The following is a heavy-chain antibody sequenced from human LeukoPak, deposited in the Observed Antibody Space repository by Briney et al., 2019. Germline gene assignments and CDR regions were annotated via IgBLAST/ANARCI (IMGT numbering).Heavy chain of an antibody. V-gene: IGHV4-59*01. CDR1: GGSISSYY. CDR3: ARANATRTTVVSNWCDP. Sequence: SETLSLTCTVSGGSISSYYWSWIRQPAGKGLEWIGYIYYSGSTNYNPSLKSRVTISVDTSKNQFSLKLSSVTAADTALYYCARANATRTTVVSNWCDPRGQGTLGTVS. CDR2: IYYSGST. D-gene: IGHD4-23*01. J-gene: IGHJ5*02.